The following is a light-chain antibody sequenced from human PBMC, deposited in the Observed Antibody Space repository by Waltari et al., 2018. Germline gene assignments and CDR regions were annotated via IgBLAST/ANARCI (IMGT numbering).Light chain of an antibody. J-gene: IGLJ3*02. CDR3: CSYAGSFWG. CDR2: EGS. V-gene: IGLV2-23*01. CDR1: SSDVGSYNL. Sequence: LTQPASVSGSPGPPITISCTGTSSDVGSYNLVSWYQQHPGKAPKLMIYEGSKRPSGVSNRFSGSKSGNTDSLTISGLQAEDEADYYCCSYAGSFWGFGGG.